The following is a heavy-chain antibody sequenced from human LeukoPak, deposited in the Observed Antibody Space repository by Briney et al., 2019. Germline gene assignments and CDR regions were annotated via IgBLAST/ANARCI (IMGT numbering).Heavy chain of an antibody. Sequence: GGSLRLSCAASGFPFSSYDMHWVRQATGKGLEWVSAIGTAGDTYYPGSVKGRFTISRENAKNSLYLQMNSLRAGDTAVYYCARSPIAADTLADYYYGMDIWGQGTTVTVSS. CDR3: ARSPIAADTLADYYYGMDI. D-gene: IGHD6-13*01. V-gene: IGHV3-13*01. J-gene: IGHJ6*02. CDR2: IGTAGDT. CDR1: GFPFSSYD.